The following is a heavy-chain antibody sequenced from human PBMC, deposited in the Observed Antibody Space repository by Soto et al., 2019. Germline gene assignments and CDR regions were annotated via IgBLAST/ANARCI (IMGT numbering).Heavy chain of an antibody. J-gene: IGHJ6*02. CDR1: GFSFSTYD. D-gene: IGHD5-12*01. V-gene: IGHV3-48*02. Sequence: PGGSLRLSCAASGFSFSTYDMNWVRQAPGKGLEWVSYISGGSSRIFHADSVKGRFTISRDNAKNSLYLQMNSLRDEDTGVYYCARVIYGGWSTIKDYYYAMDVWGQGTTVTVSS. CDR2: ISGGSSRI. CDR3: ARVIYGGWSTIKDYYYAMDV.